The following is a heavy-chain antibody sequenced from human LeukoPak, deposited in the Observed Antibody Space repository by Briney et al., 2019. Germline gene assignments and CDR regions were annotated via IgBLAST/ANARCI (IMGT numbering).Heavy chain of an antibody. CDR2: IKQDGSEK. D-gene: IGHD6-13*01. V-gene: IGHV3-7*01. J-gene: IGHJ4*02. CDR1: GFTFSSYW. Sequence: TGGSLRLSCARSGFTFSSYWMSWVRQAPGKGLEWVANIKQDGSEKYYVDSVKGRFTISRDNAKNSLYLQMNSLRAEDTAVYSCARDLGSSWFNFDYWGQGTLVTVSS. CDR3: ARDLGSSWFNFDY.